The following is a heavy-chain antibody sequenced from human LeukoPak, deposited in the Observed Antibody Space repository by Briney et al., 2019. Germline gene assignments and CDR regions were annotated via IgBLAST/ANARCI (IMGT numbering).Heavy chain of an antibody. CDR2: IYHSGST. V-gene: IGHV4-39*07. Sequence: SETLSLTCTVSGGSISSSSYYWGWIRQPPGKGLEWIGSIYHSGSTYYNPSLKSRVTISVDTSKNQFSLKLSSVTAADTAVYYCTRPYYYDSSGSPDYWDQGTLVTVSS. CDR1: GGSISSSSYY. CDR3: TRPYYYDSSGSPDY. J-gene: IGHJ4*02. D-gene: IGHD3-22*01.